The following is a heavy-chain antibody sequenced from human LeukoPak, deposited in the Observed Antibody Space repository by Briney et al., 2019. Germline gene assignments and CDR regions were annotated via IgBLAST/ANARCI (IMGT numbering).Heavy chain of an antibody. J-gene: IGHJ4*02. Sequence: GGSLRLSCAASGFTFSSYWMSWVRQAPGKGLEWVANIKQDGSEKYYVDSVKGRFTISRDNAKNSLYLQMNSLRAEDTAVYYCARDAYDYVWESYRYPEYWGQGTLVTVSS. CDR3: ARDAYDYVWESYRYPEY. CDR1: GFTFSSYW. D-gene: IGHD3-16*02. CDR2: IKQDGSEK. V-gene: IGHV3-7*01.